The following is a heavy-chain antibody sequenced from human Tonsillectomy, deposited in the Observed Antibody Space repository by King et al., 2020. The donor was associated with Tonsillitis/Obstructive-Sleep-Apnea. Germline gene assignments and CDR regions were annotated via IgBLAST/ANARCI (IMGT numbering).Heavy chain of an antibody. CDR3: ARLVRPSGNYMDV. CDR1: GGTISSFG. J-gene: IGHJ6*03. CDR2: IIPMFGTS. V-gene: IGHV1-69*15. Sequence: QLVQSGAEVKKSGSSVKVSCKASGGTISSFGVTWVRQAPGPGFEWMGTIIPMFGTSNYAHTFQGRVTITADESTNTAYMELSSLRSEDTAVYSCARLVRPSGNYMDVWGKGTTVTVSS. D-gene: IGHD4-17*01.